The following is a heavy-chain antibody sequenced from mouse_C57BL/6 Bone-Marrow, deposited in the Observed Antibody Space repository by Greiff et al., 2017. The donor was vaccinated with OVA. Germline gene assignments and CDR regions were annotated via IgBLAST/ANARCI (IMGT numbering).Heavy chain of an antibody. Sequence: VKLVEPGAELVRPGASVPLSCKASGYTFTDYEMHWVKQTPVHGLEWIGAIDPETGGTAYNQKFKGKAILTADKSSSTAYMELRSLTSEDSAVYDCTRGYSNYYAMDYWGQGTSVTGSS. CDR2: IDPETGGT. J-gene: IGHJ4*01. D-gene: IGHD2-5*01. CDR3: TRGYSNYYAMDY. V-gene: IGHV1-15*01. CDR1: GYTFTDYE.